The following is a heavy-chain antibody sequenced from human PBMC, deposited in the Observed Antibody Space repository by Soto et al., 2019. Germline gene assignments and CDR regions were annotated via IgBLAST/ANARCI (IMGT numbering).Heavy chain of an antibody. CDR2: ISSDGDTI. Sequence: EVQLLESGGGWVQPGTSLRVSCAASGFTFHEYAMHWVRQAPGKGLEWVSGISSDGDTIAYADSVQGRFTVFRDNAKNSLYLQMNSLRAEDTALYYCTKGGYDLIYYFGIDVLGQGATVNVAS. V-gene: IGHV3-9*01. CDR1: GFTFHEYA. CDR3: TKGGYDLIYYFGIDV. D-gene: IGHD5-12*01. J-gene: IGHJ6*02.